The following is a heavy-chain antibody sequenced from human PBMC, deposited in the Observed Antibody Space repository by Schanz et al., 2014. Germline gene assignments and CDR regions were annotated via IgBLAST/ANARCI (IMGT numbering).Heavy chain of an antibody. D-gene: IGHD6-13*01. CDR1: GFTFNSYA. V-gene: IGHV3-23*01. J-gene: IGHJ6*02. CDR3: AREEGWGIAAAGPKHYYYGMDV. Sequence: DVQLLESGGGLVQPGGSLRLSCAASGFTFNSYAMTWVRQAPGKGLEWVSSISSSSSYIYYADSVKGRFTISRDNSENTLYLQMNSLSADDTAVFYCAREEGWGIAAAGPKHYYYGMDVWGQGTTVTVSS. CDR2: ISSSSSYI.